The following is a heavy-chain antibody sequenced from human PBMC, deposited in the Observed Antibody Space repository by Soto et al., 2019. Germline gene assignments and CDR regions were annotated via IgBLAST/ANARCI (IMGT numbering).Heavy chain of an antibody. CDR3: ARDSFDYGDYPANFQH. CDR2: ISSSGSTI. D-gene: IGHD4-17*01. J-gene: IGHJ1*01. V-gene: IGHV3-11*01. CDR1: GFTFSDYY. Sequence: GGSLRLSCAASGFTFSDYYMSWIRQAPGKGLEWVSYISSSGSTIYYADSVKGRFTISRDNTKNSLYLQMNSLRAEDTAVYYCARDSFDYGDYPANFQHWGQGTLVTVSS.